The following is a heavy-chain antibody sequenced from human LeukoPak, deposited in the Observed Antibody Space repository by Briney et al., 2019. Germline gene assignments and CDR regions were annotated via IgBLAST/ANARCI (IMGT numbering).Heavy chain of an antibody. Sequence: PGGSLRLSCAASGFTFSSYGMHWVRQAPGKGLEWVALISYDGSRKYYTDSVKGRFTISRDNSESTLFLQMNSLRTDDTSVYFCAKFAYNWNAPDGFDMWGQGTMVIVSS. D-gene: IGHD1-1*01. CDR2: ISYDGSRK. CDR1: GFTFSSYG. J-gene: IGHJ3*02. V-gene: IGHV3-30*18. CDR3: AKFAYNWNAPDGFDM.